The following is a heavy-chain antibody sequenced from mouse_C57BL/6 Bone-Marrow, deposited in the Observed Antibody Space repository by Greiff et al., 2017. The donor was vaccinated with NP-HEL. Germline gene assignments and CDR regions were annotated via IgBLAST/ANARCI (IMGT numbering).Heavy chain of an antibody. CDR2: IDPENGDT. CDR1: GFNIKDDY. J-gene: IGHJ4*01. D-gene: IGHD1-1*01. Sequence: EVKLMESGAELVRPGASVKLSCTVSGFNIKDDYMHWVKQRPEQGLEWIGWIDPENGDTESASKFQGKATITADTSSNTAYLQLSSLTSEDTAVYYCTTGGSSPYAMDYWGQGTSVTVSS. V-gene: IGHV14-4*01. CDR3: TTGGSSPYAMDY.